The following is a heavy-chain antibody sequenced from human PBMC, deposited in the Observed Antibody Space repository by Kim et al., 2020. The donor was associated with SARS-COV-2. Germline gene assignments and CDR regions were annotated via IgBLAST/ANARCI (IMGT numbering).Heavy chain of an antibody. D-gene: IGHD2-2*01. CDR1: GFTVSNNY. V-gene: IGHV3-53*04. J-gene: IGHJ6*02. CDR3: ARGLSGPAAMRWAYSYYGMDV. CDR2: IYSDGST. Sequence: GGSLRLSCAASGFTVSNNYMTWVRQAPGKGLEWVSVIYSDGSTYYADSVKGRFTISRHNSKNTLYLQMNSLRAEDTAVYYCARGLSGPAAMRWAYSYYGMDVWGQGTTVTVSS.